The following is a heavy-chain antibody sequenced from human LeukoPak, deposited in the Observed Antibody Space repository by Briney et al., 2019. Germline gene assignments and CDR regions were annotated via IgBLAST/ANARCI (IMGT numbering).Heavy chain of an antibody. J-gene: IGHJ4*02. D-gene: IGHD6-19*01. V-gene: IGHV3-33*01. CDR2: IWYDGSNK. Sequence: GGSLRLSCAASGFTFSSYGMHWVSQAPGKGLEWVAVIWYDGSNKYYADSVKGRFTISRDNSKNTLYLQMNSLRAEDTAVYYCATDRTSSGWYYFDYWGQGTLVTVSS. CDR1: GFTFSSYG. CDR3: ATDRTSSGWYYFDY.